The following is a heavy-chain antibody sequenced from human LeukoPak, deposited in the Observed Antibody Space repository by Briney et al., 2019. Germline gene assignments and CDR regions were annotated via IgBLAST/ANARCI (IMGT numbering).Heavy chain of an antibody. CDR2: IDPDSGGT. V-gene: IGHV1-2*02. Sequence: GASVKVSCKASGYTFTGSYIHWVRQAPGQGLEWMGWIDPDSGGTNYAQQFQGRVTMTRDTSISTAFMELSILRSDDTAVFYCGVDTRRFYPPDYWGQGTLVTVSS. CDR1: GYTFTGSY. D-gene: IGHD6-6*01. CDR3: GVDTRRFYPPDY. J-gene: IGHJ4*02.